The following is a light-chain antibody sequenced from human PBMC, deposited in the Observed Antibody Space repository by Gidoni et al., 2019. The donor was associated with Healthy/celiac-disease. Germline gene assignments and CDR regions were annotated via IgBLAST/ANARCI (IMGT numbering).Light chain of an antibody. J-gene: IGLJ2*01. CDR1: SSDVGSYNL. CDR2: DGS. Sequence: QSALTQPASVSGSPGQSITISCTGTSSDVGSYNLVSWYQQHTGKAPKLMIYDGSKRPSGVSNRFSGSKSGNTASLTSSGLQAEDEADYYCCSYAGSSTRVVFGGGTKLTVL. V-gene: IGLV2-23*01. CDR3: CSYAGSSTRVV.